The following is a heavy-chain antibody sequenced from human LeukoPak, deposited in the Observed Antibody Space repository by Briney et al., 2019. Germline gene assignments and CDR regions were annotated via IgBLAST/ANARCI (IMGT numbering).Heavy chain of an antibody. Sequence: ASVKVSCKASGGTFSSHAISWVRQAPGQGLEWMGGIIPIFGTANYAQKFQGRVTITTDESTSTAYMELSSLRSEDTAVYYCASYGGYCSGGSCYSVRYYYMDVWGKGTTVTVSS. D-gene: IGHD2-15*01. J-gene: IGHJ6*03. CDR1: GGTFSSHA. CDR3: ASYGGYCSGGSCYSVRYYYMDV. V-gene: IGHV1-69*05. CDR2: IIPIFGTA.